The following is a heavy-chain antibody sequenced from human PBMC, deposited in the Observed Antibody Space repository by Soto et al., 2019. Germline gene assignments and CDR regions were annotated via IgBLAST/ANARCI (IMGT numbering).Heavy chain of an antibody. CDR1: GFTFSSYA. D-gene: IGHD3-3*01. V-gene: IGHV3-30-3*01. J-gene: IGHJ4*02. Sequence: PGGSLRLSCAASGFTFSSYAMHWVRQAPGKGLEWVALISYDGSNRYYADSVKGRFTISRDNSKNTLYLQMNSLRAEDTAVYYGARDLEDFPSDPRWGQGPLVNGSS. CDR3: ARDLEDFPSDPR. CDR2: ISYDGSNR.